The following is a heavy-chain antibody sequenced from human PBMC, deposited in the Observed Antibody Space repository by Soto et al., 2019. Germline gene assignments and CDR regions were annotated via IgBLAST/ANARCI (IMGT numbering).Heavy chain of an antibody. D-gene: IGHD3-9*01. CDR2: IYSGGNT. Sequence: LRLSCAASGFTVSSNYMSWVRQAPGKGLEWVSVIYSGGNTYYADSVKGRFTISRDNSKNTLYLQMNSLRAEDTAVYYCARDLHLDHWLLGGGLPLVYYYGMDVWGQGTTVTVSS. CDR3: ARDLHLDHWLLGGGLPLVYYYGMDV. V-gene: IGHV3-53*01. J-gene: IGHJ6*02. CDR1: GFTVSSNY.